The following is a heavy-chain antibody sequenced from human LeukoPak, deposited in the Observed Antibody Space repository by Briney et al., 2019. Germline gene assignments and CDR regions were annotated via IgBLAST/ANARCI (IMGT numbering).Heavy chain of an antibody. CDR3: AKERSFGTWLGDY. V-gene: IGHV3-23*01. Sequence: GGSLRLSCAASGFTFSSYAMTWVRQAPGKGLGWVSAISGSGSGTYYADSVKGRFTISRGNSKNTLYLQMNSLRAEDTAVYYCAKERSFGTWLGDYWGQGALVTVSS. CDR2: ISGSGSGT. D-gene: IGHD2/OR15-2a*01. J-gene: IGHJ4*02. CDR1: GFTFSSYA.